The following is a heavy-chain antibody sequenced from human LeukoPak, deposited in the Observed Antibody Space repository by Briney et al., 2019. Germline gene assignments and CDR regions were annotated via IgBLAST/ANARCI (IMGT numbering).Heavy chain of an antibody. CDR3: ARTTTPHYYGSGSYALGY. CDR1: GFTFSTYA. CDR2: ISYDGSNK. J-gene: IGHJ4*02. V-gene: IGHV3-30-3*01. D-gene: IGHD3-10*01. Sequence: PGGSLRLSCAAPGFTFSTYAMHWVRQGPGKGLEWVAVISYDGSNKYYADSVKGRFTISRDNSKNTLYLQMSSLSAEDTAVYYCARTTTPHYYGSGSYALGYWGQGTLVTV.